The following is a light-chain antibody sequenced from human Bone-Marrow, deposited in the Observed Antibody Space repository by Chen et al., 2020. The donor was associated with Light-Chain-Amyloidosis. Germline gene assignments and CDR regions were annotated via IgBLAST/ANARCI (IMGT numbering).Light chain of an antibody. CDR2: RDT. V-gene: IGLV3-25*03. J-gene: IGLJ2*01. CDR1: DLPTKY. CDR3: QSADSSGTYEVI. Sequence: SDLTQPPSVSVSPGQTARITCSGDDLPTKYAYWYQQKPGQAPVLVIHRDTERPSGISERFSGSSSGTTATLTISGVQAEDEADYHCQSADSSGTYEVIFGGGTKLTVL.